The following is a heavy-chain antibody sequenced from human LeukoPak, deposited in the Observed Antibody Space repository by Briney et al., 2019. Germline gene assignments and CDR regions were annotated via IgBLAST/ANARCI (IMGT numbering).Heavy chain of an antibody. D-gene: IGHD2-21*02. Sequence: GGSLRLSCAASGFTFSSYSMNWVRQAPGKGLEWVSSISSSSSYICYADSVKGRFTISRDNAKNSLYLQMNSLRAEDTAVYYCARGGLVVVTAAPDYWGQGTLVTVSS. V-gene: IGHV3-21*01. CDR2: ISSSSSYI. CDR3: ARGGLVVVTAAPDY. CDR1: GFTFSSYS. J-gene: IGHJ4*02.